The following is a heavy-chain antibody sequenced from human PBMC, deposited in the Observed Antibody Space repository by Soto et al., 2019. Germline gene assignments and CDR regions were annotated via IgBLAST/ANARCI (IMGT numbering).Heavy chain of an antibody. V-gene: IGHV1-2*02. CDR3: ARKNGDSAMATDLDF. CDR1: GYTFTGYY. Sequence: AASVKVSCKASGYTFTGYYMHWVRQAPGQGLEWMGWINPNSGDTHFAQNFQGRVTMTSDTSITTAYMELSGLKSDDTAFYYCARKNGDSAMATDLDFWGQGTLVTVSS. D-gene: IGHD5-18*01. CDR2: INPNSGDT. J-gene: IGHJ4*02.